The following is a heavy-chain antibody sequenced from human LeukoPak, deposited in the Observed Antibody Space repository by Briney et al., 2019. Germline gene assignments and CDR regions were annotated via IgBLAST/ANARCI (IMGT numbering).Heavy chain of an antibody. V-gene: IGHV4-4*07. D-gene: IGHD2-2*01. CDR2: IYTSGST. CDR3: VGQLPHLYYFDY. J-gene: IGHJ4*02. CDR1: GGSISSYY. Sequence: SETLSLTCTVSGGSISSYYWSWIRQPAGKGLEWIGRIYTSGSTNYNPSLKSRVTMSVDTSKNQFSLKLSSVTAADTAVYCCVGQLPHLYYFDYWGQGTLVTVSS.